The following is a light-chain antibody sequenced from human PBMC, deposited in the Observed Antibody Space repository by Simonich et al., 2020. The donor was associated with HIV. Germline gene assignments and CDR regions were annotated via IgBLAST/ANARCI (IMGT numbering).Light chain of an antibody. J-gene: IGLJ3*02. CDR3: QSYDSSIWV. Sequence: NFMLTQPHSVSESPGKTVTISCTRSSGSLASRFVQLYQQLPGSSPTTVIYADYQRPSGCPDRFSGSIDSSSNSASLTIAGLKTEDEADYYCQSYDSSIWVFGGGTKLTVL. CDR2: ADY. CDR1: SGSLASRF. V-gene: IGLV6-57*01.